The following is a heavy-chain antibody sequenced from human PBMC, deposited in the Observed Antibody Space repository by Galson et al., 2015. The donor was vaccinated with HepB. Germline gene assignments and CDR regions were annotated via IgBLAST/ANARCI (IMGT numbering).Heavy chain of an antibody. CDR1: GGTFSSYA. CDR2: IIPIFGTA. J-gene: IGHJ6*02. V-gene: IGHV1-69*06. Sequence: SVKVSCKASGGTFSSYAISWVRQAPGQGLEWMGGIIPIFGTANYAQKFQGRVTITADKSTSTAYMELSSLRSEDTAVYYCARAPRGYCSGGSCYSKYYYYGMDVWGQGTTVTVSS. CDR3: ARAPRGYCSGGSCYSKYYYYGMDV. D-gene: IGHD2-15*01.